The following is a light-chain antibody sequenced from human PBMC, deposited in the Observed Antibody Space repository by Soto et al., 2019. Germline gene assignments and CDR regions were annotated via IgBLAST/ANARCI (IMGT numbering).Light chain of an antibody. CDR1: SRDVGGYNY. J-gene: IGLJ2*01. CDR3: CSYAGNTLVV. Sequence: QSALTQPASVSGSPGQSITISCTGTSRDVGGYNYVSWYQQHPGKAPKVMIYEVNNRPSGVSDRFSGSKSANTASLIISGLQAEDEADYYCCSYAGNTLVVFGGGTKLTVL. CDR2: EVN. V-gene: IGLV2-14*01.